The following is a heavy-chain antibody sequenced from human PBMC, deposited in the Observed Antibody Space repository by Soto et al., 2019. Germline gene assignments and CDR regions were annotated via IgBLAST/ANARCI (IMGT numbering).Heavy chain of an antibody. Sequence: SVKVSCKASGGTFSSYAISWVRQAPGQGLEWMGGIIPIFGTANYAQKFQGRVTITADKSTSTAYMELSSLRSEDTAVYYCASAQQIAPQGPGGAFDIWGQGTMVTVSS. V-gene: IGHV1-69*06. CDR3: ASAQQIAPQGPGGAFDI. J-gene: IGHJ3*02. CDR2: IIPIFGTA. CDR1: GGTFSSYA. D-gene: IGHD6-13*01.